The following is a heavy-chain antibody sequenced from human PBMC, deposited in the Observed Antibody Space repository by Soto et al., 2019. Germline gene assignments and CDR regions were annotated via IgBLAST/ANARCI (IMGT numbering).Heavy chain of an antibody. V-gene: IGHV4-34*01. CDR2: INHSGST. CDR3: ARGAPPPWVSWFDP. J-gene: IGHJ5*02. D-gene: IGHD2-21*01. Sequence: QVQLQQWGAGLLKPSETLSLTCAVYGGSFSGYYWSWIRQPPGKGLEWIGEINHSGSTNYNPSLKSRVTISVDTSKNQFSLKLSSVTAADTAVYYCARGAPPPWVSWFDPWGQGTLVTVSS. CDR1: GGSFSGYY.